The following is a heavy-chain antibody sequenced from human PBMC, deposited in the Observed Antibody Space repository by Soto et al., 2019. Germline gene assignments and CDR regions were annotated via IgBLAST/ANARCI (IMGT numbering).Heavy chain of an antibody. CDR2: IYHSGST. J-gene: IGHJ6*02. V-gene: IGHV4-30-2*01. CDR3: ARAQGYYDCIVYYPGPYDIGMHV. Sequence: SETLSLTCAVSGGSISSGGYSWSWIRQPPGKGLEWIGYIYHSGSTYYNPSLKSRVTISVDRSKNQFSLKLSSVTAADTAVYYCARAQGYYDCIVYYPGPYDIGMHVWGEGTTVTV. D-gene: IGHD3-22*01. CDR1: GGSISSGGYS.